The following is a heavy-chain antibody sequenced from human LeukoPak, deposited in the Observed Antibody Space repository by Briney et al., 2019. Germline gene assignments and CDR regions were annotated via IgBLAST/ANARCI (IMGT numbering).Heavy chain of an antibody. V-gene: IGHV4-59*08. CDR2: IYYSGST. CDR1: GGSISSYY. J-gene: IGHJ4*02. CDR3: ARHTRHFDY. Sequence: PSETLSLTCTVSGGSISSYYWSWIRQPPGKGLEWIGYIYYSGSTNYNPSLKSRVTISVDTSKNQSSLKLSSVTAADTAVYYCARHTRHFDYWGQGTLVTVSS.